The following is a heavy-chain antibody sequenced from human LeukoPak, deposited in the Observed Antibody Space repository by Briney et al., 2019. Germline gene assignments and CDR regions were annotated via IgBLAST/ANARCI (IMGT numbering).Heavy chain of an antibody. CDR1: GYTFTSYG. V-gene: IGHV1-18*01. CDR2: ISAYNGNT. J-gene: IGHJ4*02. D-gene: IGHD3-9*01. Sequence: ASVTVSCKASGYTFTSYGISWVRQAPGQGLEWMGWISAYNGNTNYAQKLQGRVTMTTDTSTSTAYMELRSLRSDDTAVYYCARPRNGHDILTGYYSPFDYWGQGTLVTVSS. CDR3: ARPRNGHDILTGYYSPFDY.